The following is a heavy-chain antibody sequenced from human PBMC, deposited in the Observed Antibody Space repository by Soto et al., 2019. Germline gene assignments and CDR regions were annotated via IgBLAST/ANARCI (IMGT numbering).Heavy chain of an antibody. J-gene: IGHJ5*01. CDR1: GYTFTKYD. CDR3: ARSDGHTFNWLDS. V-gene: IGHV1-8*01. Sequence: QVQLVQSGAEVKTPGASVKVSCKASGYTFTKYDMNWVRQAPGQGPEWMGWMNPTSGNTGYAQKFQGRLTMTWVTAIGIAHMELSSLRNEDTAVYYCARSDGHTFNWLDSWGQGALVTVSA. D-gene: IGHD2-2*02. CDR2: MNPTSGNT.